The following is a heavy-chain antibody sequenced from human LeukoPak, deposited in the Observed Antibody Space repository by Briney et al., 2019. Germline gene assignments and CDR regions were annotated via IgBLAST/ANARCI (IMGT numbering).Heavy chain of an antibody. CDR2: IYPGDSDT. J-gene: IGHJ4*02. CDR3: ARPHSSSSTAAFDY. CDR1: GYRFTSYW. V-gene: IGHV5-51*01. D-gene: IGHD6-6*01. Sequence: GESLEISCQGSGYRFTSYWIGWVRQMPGKGLGWMGIIYPGDSDTRYSPSFQGQVTISADKSISTAYLQWSSLKASDTAMYYCARPHSSSSTAAFDYWGQGTLVTVSS.